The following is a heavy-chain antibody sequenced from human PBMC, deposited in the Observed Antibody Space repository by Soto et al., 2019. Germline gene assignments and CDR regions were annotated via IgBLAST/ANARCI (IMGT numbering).Heavy chain of an antibody. CDR3: ARDRSSLDP. V-gene: IGHV1-69*13. CDR1: GGTFSSYG. Sequence: AVKVSCKASGGTFSSYGISWVRQGPGQGLEWMGGIIPIFGTANYAQKFQGRVTITADESTSTAYMELSSLRSEDTAVYYCARDRSSLDPWGQGTLVTVSS. D-gene: IGHD3-10*01. J-gene: IGHJ5*02. CDR2: IIPIFGTA.